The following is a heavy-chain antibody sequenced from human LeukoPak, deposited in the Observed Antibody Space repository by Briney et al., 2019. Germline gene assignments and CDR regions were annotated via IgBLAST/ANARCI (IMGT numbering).Heavy chain of an antibody. J-gene: IGHJ4*02. CDR3: ARAPLRGSGSYHDY. V-gene: IGHV1-2*02. CDR2: INPSTGGT. D-gene: IGHD3-10*01. CDR1: GYTFTNYA. Sequence: ASVKVSCKASGYTFTNYAITWVRQAPGQGLEWMGWINPSTGGTNYAQNFQGRVTMTRDTSINTAYMELSRLRSDDTALYYCARAPLRGSGSYHDYWGQGTLVTVSS.